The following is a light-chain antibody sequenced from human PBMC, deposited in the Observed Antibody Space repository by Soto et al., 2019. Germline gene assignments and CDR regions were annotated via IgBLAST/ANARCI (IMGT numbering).Light chain of an antibody. CDR1: NIGSKS. V-gene: IGLV3-21*02. CDR3: QVWDSSSDHVV. CDR2: EDS. J-gene: IGLJ2*01. Sequence: SSELTQPPSVSVAPGQTARITCGGNNIGSKSVHWYQQKPGQAPVLVVYEDSDRPSGIPERFSGSNSGNTATLTISRVEAGDEADYYCQVWDSSSDHVVFGGGTKLTVL.